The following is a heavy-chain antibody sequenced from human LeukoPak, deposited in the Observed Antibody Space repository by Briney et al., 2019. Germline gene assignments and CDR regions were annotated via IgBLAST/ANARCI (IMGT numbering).Heavy chain of an antibody. CDR1: GVSLSNYA. Sequence: GGSLRLSCVVSGVSLSNYAMTWVRQAPGKGLEWVSYISERGGTTTYADSVKGRFTISRDTSLNTLYLQMTSLRAEDTAVYFCAKRGIVIRGILVIGYHQEAYHYDYWGQGTLVTVSS. CDR2: ISERGGTT. CDR3: AKRGIVIRGILVIGYHQEAYHYDY. J-gene: IGHJ4*02. D-gene: IGHD3-10*01. V-gene: IGHV3-23*01.